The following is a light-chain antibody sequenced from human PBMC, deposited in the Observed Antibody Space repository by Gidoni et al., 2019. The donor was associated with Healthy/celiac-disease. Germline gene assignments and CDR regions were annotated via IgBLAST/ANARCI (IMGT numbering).Light chain of an antibody. CDR3: QQYYSTVIT. J-gene: IGKJ5*01. CDR2: WAS. CDR1: HSVLSSSNNQNY. Sequence: DTVMTQSQDSLAVSLGERAPNNCKSIHSVLSSSNNQNYLPCYQQTPRQPPKLLIYWASTRDAGLSDLFSGSGSGTDFTLTSSSLHAEYVAFYYRQQYYSTVITFGQGTRLEIK. V-gene: IGKV4-1*01.